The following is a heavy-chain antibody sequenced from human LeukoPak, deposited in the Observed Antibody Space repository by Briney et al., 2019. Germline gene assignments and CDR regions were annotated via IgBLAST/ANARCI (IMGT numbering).Heavy chain of an antibody. D-gene: IGHD4-17*01. CDR3: ARIRGTTVTTLGLHYYYMDV. V-gene: IGHV3-30*02. CDR1: GFTFSSYD. Sequence: GSLRLSCAASGFTFSSYDMHWVRQAPGEGLEWVTFIRYDGSNKYYADSVKGRFTISRDNSKNTLYLQMNSLRAEDTAVYYCARIRGTTVTTLGLHYYYMDVWGKGTTVTVSS. J-gene: IGHJ6*03. CDR2: IRYDGSNK.